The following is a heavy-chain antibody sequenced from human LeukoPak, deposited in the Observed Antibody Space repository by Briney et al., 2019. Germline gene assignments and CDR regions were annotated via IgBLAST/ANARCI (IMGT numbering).Heavy chain of an antibody. Sequence: GXXLRLSCAASGFTFSSYAMSWVRQAPGKGLEWVSGISGSGGSTYYADSVKGRFTISRDNSKNTLYLQMNSLRAEDTAAYYCAKVLSGAGLYYYYMDVWGKGTTVTVSS. CDR3: AKVLSGAGLYYYYMDV. CDR1: GFTFSSYA. J-gene: IGHJ6*03. V-gene: IGHV3-23*01. CDR2: ISGSGGST. D-gene: IGHD6-25*01.